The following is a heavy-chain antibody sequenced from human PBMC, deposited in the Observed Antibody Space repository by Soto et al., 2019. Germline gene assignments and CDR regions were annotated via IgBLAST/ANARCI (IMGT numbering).Heavy chain of an antibody. CDR2: ISGSGGST. CDR1: GFTFSSYA. Sequence: EVQLLESGGGLVQPGGSLRLSCAASGFTFSSYAMSWVRQAPGKGLEWVSAISGSGGSTYYADSVKGRFTISRDNSKNTLYLQMNSLRAEDTAVYYCAKDLDGWYLWHHPGDVWGQGTTVTVSS. J-gene: IGHJ6*02. D-gene: IGHD6-19*01. V-gene: IGHV3-23*01. CDR3: AKDLDGWYLWHHPGDV.